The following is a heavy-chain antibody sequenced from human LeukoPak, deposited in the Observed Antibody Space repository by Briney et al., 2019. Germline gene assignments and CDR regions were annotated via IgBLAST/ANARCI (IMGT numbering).Heavy chain of an antibody. V-gene: IGHV3-23*01. CDR2: ISGSTGRT. CDR1: GFTLRSYA. J-gene: IGHJ5*02. Sequence: GGSLRLSCVVSGFTLRSYAMSWVRQAPGKGLEWVSTISGSTGRTYYADSVKGRFTISGDKSKNTLYLEMNSLRAEDTAVHYCAKDEVAGTAKWFDPWGQGTLVTVSS. CDR3: AKDEVAGTAKWFDP. D-gene: IGHD6-19*01.